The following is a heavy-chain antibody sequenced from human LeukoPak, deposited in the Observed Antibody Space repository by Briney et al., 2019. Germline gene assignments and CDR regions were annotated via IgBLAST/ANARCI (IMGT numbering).Heavy chain of an antibody. CDR3: RAATRYLDYYYDY. J-gene: IGHJ4*02. CDR1: RFTFNIFG. CDR2: ISSDGSNK. D-gene: IGHD3-22*01. Sequence: GGSLRLSCAASRFTFNIFGMHWVRQAPGKGLEWVAVISSDGSNKYYADSVRGRFTISRDNSKDTLYLQMSSLTIEDTAVYYCRAATRYLDYYYDYWGQGTLATVSS. V-gene: IGHV3-30*03.